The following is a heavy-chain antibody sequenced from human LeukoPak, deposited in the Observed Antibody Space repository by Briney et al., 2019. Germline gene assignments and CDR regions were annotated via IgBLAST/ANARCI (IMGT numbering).Heavy chain of an antibody. D-gene: IGHD3-10*01. V-gene: IGHV3-23*01. Sequence: GGSLRLSCAASGFTFRSDAMSWVRQAPGKGLEWVSAISGSGDIAYYADSVKGRFPISRDNSKNTMYLQMNSLRVEDTAVYYCAKCAWFGDAPGGDYWGQGTLVTVSS. CDR2: ISGSGDIA. J-gene: IGHJ4*02. CDR3: AKCAWFGDAPGGDY. CDR1: GFTFRSDA.